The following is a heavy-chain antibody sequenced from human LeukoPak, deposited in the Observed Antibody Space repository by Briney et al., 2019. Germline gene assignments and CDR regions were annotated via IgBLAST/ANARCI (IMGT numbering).Heavy chain of an antibody. D-gene: IGHD3-22*01. CDR1: GGSINSGVYH. V-gene: IGHV4-31*03. CDR2: IAQSGSS. Sequence: SETLSLTCTVSGGSINSGVYHWSWIRQFPEKGLQWIGYIAQSGSSYYNPSLKSRVTISLGTSNNQFSLQLSSLTAADTALYYCARDSHYDSSGYDLDSWGPGTLVTVSS. J-gene: IGHJ4*02. CDR3: ARDSHYDSSGYDLDS.